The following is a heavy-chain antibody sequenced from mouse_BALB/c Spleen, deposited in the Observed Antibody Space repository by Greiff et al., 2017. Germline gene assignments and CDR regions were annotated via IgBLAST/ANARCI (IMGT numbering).Heavy chain of an antibody. CDR3: ARPIITTVVEDWYFDV. CDR1: GFNIKDTY. V-gene: IGHV14-3*02. CDR2: IDPANGNT. D-gene: IGHD1-1*01. J-gene: IGHJ1*01. Sequence: VQLQQSGAELVKPGASVKLSCTASGFNIKDTYMHWVKQRPEQGLEWIGRIDPANGNTKYDPKFQGKATITADTSSNTAYLQLSSLTSEDTAVYYCARPIITTVVEDWYFDVWGAGTTVTVSS.